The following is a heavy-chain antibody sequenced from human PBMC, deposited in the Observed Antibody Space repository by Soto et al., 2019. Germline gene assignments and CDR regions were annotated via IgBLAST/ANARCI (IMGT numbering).Heavy chain of an antibody. J-gene: IGHJ6*02. V-gene: IGHV3-21*01. D-gene: IGHD3-3*01. Sequence: GGSLRLSCAASGFTFSSYSMTWVHQAPGKGLEWVSSISSSSSYIYYADSVRGRFTISRDNAKNSLYLQMNSLRAEDTAVYYCARPNYDFWSGFSHPYYYGMDVWGQGTTVTVSS. CDR1: GFTFSSYS. CDR3: ARPNYDFWSGFSHPYYYGMDV. CDR2: ISSSSSYI.